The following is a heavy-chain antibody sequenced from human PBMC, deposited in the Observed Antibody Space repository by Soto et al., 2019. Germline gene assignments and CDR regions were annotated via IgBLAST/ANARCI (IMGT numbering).Heavy chain of an antibody. CDR2: ISAYNGNT. Sequence: ASVKVSCKASGYTFTSYGISWVRQAPGQRLEWMGWISAYNGNTNYAQKLQGRVTMTTDTSASTAYMELSSLRSEDTAVYYCASPSTDDYGDYKFDYWGQGTLVTVSS. CDR1: GYTFTSYG. D-gene: IGHD4-17*01. J-gene: IGHJ4*02. CDR3: ASPSTDDYGDYKFDY. V-gene: IGHV1-18*01.